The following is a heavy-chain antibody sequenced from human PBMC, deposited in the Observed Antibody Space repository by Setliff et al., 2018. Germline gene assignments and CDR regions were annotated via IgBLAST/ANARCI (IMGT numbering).Heavy chain of an antibody. CDR3: AKDSSGYYEPYFDY. V-gene: IGHV3-11*01. J-gene: IGHJ4*02. Sequence: GGSLRLSCAASGFTFSDYYMSWIRQAPGKGLEWVSYISSSGSTIYYADSVKGRFTISRDNAKNSLYLQMNSLRAEDTAVYYCAKDSSGYYEPYFDYWGQGTLVTVSS. CDR2: ISSSGSTI. CDR1: GFTFSDYY. D-gene: IGHD3-22*01.